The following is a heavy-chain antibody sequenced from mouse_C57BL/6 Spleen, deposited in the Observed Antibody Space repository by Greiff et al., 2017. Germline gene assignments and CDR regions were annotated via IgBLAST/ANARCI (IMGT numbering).Heavy chain of an antibody. CDR3: ARGRGTQSYFDY. V-gene: IGHV1-80*01. J-gene: IGHJ2*01. Sequence: QVQLQQSGAELVKPGASVKISCKASGYAFSSYWMNWVKQRPGKGLEWIGQIYPGDGDTKYIGKFKGKATLTADKSSSTAYMQLSSLTSEDSAGYFWARGRGTQSYFDYWGQGTTLTVSS. D-gene: IGHD2-14*01. CDR1: GYAFSSYW. CDR2: IYPGDGDT.